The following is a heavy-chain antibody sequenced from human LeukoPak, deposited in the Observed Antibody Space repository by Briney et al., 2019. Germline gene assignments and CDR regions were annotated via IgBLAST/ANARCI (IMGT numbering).Heavy chain of an antibody. CDR2: ISSSSGYI. J-gene: IGHJ3*02. CDR3: ARAKRNGFDI. CDR1: GFTFSSYS. V-gene: IGHV3-21*01. Sequence: GGSLRLSCAASGFTFSSYSMNWVRQAPGQGLEWVSSISSSSGYIWYVDSVKGRFTISRDNAKNSLYLQMNSLRAEDTAVYYCARAKRNGFDIWGQGTMVTVSS.